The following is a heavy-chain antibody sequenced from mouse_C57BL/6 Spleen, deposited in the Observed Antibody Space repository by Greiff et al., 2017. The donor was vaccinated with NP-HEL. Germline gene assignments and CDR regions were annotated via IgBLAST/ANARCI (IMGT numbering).Heavy chain of an antibody. CDR1: GYTFTSYW. J-gene: IGHJ4*01. CDR2: IYPSDSET. V-gene: IGHV1-61*01. D-gene: IGHD1-1*01. CDR3: ARGDYYGIAMDY. Sequence: VQLQQPGAELVRPGSSVKLSCKASGYTFTSYWMDWVKQRPGQGLEWIGNIYPSDSETHYNQKFKDKATLTVDKSSSTAYMQLSSLTSEDSAVYYCARGDYYGIAMDYWGQGTSVTVSS.